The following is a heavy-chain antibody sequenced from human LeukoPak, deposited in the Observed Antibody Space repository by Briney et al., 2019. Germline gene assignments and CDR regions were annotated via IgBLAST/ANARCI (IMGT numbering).Heavy chain of an antibody. V-gene: IGHV3-23*01. CDR3: AKGGHYSFFDY. CDR1: GLIFRNYA. J-gene: IGHJ4*02. CDR2: ISGDGTET. Sequence: GGSLRLSCTASGLIFRNYAMTWVRQAPRKGLEWVSTISGDGTETFYADSVKGRFTISRDNSKNTHYLQMSSLRAEDTGIYFCAKGGHYSFFDYWGQGTLVTVSS. D-gene: IGHD4-11*01.